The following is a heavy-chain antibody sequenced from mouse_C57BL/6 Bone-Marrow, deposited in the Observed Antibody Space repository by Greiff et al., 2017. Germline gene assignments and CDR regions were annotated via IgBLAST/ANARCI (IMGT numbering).Heavy chain of an antibody. D-gene: IGHD2-2*01. J-gene: IGHJ4*01. CDR3: ARHEDRLLWLQRRLYYAMDY. CDR1: GYTFTEYT. V-gene: IGHV1-62-2*01. Sequence: QVQLQQSGAELVKPGASVKLSCKASGYTFTEYTIHWVKQRSGQGLEWIGWFYPGSGSIKYNEKFKDKATLTADKSSSTVYMELSRLTSDDSAVXFCARHEDRLLWLQRRLYYAMDYWGQGTSVTVSS. CDR2: FYPGSGSI.